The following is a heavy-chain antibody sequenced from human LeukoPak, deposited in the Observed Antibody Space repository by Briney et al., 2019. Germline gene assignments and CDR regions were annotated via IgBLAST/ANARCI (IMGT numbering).Heavy chain of an antibody. CDR2: ISGSGGST. D-gene: IGHD3-3*01. CDR1: GFTFSSYA. V-gene: IGHV3-23*01. CDR3: AKVFTIFGVVRGEGY. Sequence: PGGSLRLSCAASGFTFSSYAMSWVRQAPGKGLEWVSAISGSGGSTYYADSVKGRFTISRDNSKNTLYLQMNSLRAEDTAVYYCAKVFTIFGVVRGEGYWGQGTLVTVSS. J-gene: IGHJ4*02.